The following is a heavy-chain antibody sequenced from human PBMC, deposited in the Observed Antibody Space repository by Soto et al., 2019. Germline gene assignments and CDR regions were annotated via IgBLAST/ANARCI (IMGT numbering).Heavy chain of an antibody. V-gene: IGHV1-69*13. D-gene: IGHD5-18*01. CDR2: IIPIFGTA. CDR1: GGTFSSYA. CDR3: ARGSYDTAMGRGQFYYYYGMDV. Sequence: SVKVSCKASGGTFSSYAISWVRQAPGQGLEWMGGIIPIFGTANYAQKFQGRVTITADESTSTAYMELSSLRSEDTAVYYCARGSYDTAMGRGQFYYYYGMDVWGQGTTVTVSS. J-gene: IGHJ6*02.